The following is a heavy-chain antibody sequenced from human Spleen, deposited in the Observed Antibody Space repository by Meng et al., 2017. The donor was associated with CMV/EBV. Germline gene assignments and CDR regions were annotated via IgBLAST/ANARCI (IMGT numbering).Heavy chain of an antibody. Sequence: GESLKISCAASGFTFSSYSMNWVRQAPGKGLEWVSVIYSGGSSTYYADSVKGRFTISRDNSKNTLYLQMNSLRAEDTAVYYCATSNSPTPYYFDYWGQGTLVTVSS. V-gene: IGHV3-23*03. CDR3: ATSNSPTPYYFDY. CDR2: IYSGGSST. J-gene: IGHJ4*02. CDR1: GFTFSSYS. D-gene: IGHD6-6*01.